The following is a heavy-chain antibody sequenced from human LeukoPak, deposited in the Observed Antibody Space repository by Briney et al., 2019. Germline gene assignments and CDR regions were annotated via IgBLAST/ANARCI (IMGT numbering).Heavy chain of an antibody. V-gene: IGHV3-74*01. CDR3: ARDLTPGY. CDR1: GFTLSSNW. D-gene: IGHD4/OR15-4a*01. Sequence: GGSLRLSCAGSGFTLSSNWMHWVRQAPGKGLVWVSRFFSDGSRTNYADSVKGRFTISGDNAKNTQSLQMNSLRAEDTAVYYCARDLTPGYWGQGTLVTDSS. CDR2: FFSDGSRT. J-gene: IGHJ4*02.